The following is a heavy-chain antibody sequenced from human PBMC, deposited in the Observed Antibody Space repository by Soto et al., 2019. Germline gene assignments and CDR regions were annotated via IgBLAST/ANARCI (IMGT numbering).Heavy chain of an antibody. CDR2: ISGSGGII. Sequence: PGGSLRLSCAASGFTFSSYAMSWVRQAPGKGLEWVSDISGSGGIIYYADSVKGRFTVSRDNARNSLYLQMNSLRAEDTAVYYCARDLSWGSNWYYYMDVWGKGTTVTVSS. J-gene: IGHJ6*03. CDR1: GFTFSSYA. CDR3: ARDLSWGSNWYYYMDV. D-gene: IGHD7-27*01. V-gene: IGHV3-23*01.